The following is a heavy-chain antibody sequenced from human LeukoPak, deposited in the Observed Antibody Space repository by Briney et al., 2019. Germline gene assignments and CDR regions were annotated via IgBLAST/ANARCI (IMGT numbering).Heavy chain of an antibody. CDR2: IYYSGST. Sequence: SETLSLTCTVSGGSISSYYWSWIRQPPGKGLEWIGYIYYSGSTNYNPSLKSRVTMSVDKSKNQFSLKLNSVTAADTAVYYCARAGDYLFDPWGQGTLVTVSS. CDR3: ARAGDYLFDP. CDR1: GGSISSYY. V-gene: IGHV4-59*12. D-gene: IGHD2/OR15-2a*01. J-gene: IGHJ5*02.